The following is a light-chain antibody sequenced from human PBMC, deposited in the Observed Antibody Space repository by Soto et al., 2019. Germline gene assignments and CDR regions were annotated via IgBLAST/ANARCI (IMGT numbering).Light chain of an antibody. CDR2: GAS. V-gene: IGKV3-20*01. CDR3: HQYVTSPRT. CDR1: QSISSSY. Sequence: EIVLTQSPGTLSLSPGERATVSCRASQSISSSYLAWYKQKGGQAPRLLIYGASSRATAIPDRFSGSGSGTDFTLTISRLEPEDVAVYYCHQYVTSPRTFGQGTKVEI. J-gene: IGKJ1*01.